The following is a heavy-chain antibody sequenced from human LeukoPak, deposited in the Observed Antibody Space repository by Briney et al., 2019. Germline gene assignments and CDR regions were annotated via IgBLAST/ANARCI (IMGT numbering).Heavy chain of an antibody. CDR1: GGSISSYY. J-gene: IGHJ4*02. CDR3: ARRAVEMATSCFDY. V-gene: IGHV4-59*01. Sequence: PSETLSLTCTVSGGSISSYYWSWIRQPPGKGLEWIGYIYYSGSTNYNPSLKSRVTISVDTSKNQFPLKLSSVTAADTAVYYCARRAVEMATSCFDYWGQGTLVTVSS. D-gene: IGHD5-24*01. CDR2: IYYSGST.